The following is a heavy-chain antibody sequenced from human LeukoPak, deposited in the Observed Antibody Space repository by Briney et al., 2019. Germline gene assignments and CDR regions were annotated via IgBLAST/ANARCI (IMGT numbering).Heavy chain of an antibody. CDR1: GGSISSSSYY. Sequence: SETLSLTCTVSGGSISSSSYYWGWIRQPPGKGLEWIGEINHSGSTNYNPSLKSRVTISVDTSKNQFSLKLSSVTAANTAVYYCASRRGYFDYWGQGTLVTVSS. J-gene: IGHJ4*02. D-gene: IGHD2-15*01. CDR2: INHSGST. V-gene: IGHV4-39*07. CDR3: ASRRGYFDY.